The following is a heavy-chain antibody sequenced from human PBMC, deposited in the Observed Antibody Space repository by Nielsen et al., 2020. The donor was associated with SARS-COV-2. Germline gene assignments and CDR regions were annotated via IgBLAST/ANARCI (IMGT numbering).Heavy chain of an antibody. Sequence: GESLKISCVASTFSNYWMSWVRQAPGKGLEWVANIKQDGTEKHYVDSVKGRFTISRDNAKNSLYLQMNSLRAEDTAVYYCAREAVAGDGFPVGAFDIWGQGTMVTVSS. CDR3: AREAVAGDGFPVGAFDI. J-gene: IGHJ3*02. CDR2: IKQDGTEK. V-gene: IGHV3-7*03. D-gene: IGHD6-19*01. CDR1: TFSNYW.